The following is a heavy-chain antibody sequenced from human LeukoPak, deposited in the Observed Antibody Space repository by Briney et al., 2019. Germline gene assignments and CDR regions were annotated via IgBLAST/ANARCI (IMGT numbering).Heavy chain of an antibody. V-gene: IGHV4-59*08. CDR3: ARLSVKGAGYSSGWNH. CDR2: IYYSGST. D-gene: IGHD6-19*01. Sequence: SETLSLTCTVSGGSISSYYWNWIRQPPGKGLEWIGYIYYSGSTDYNPSLKSRVTISVDTSKNQFSLKLSSVTAADTAVYYCARLSVKGAGYSSGWNHWGQGTLVTVSS. J-gene: IGHJ5*02. CDR1: GGSISSYY.